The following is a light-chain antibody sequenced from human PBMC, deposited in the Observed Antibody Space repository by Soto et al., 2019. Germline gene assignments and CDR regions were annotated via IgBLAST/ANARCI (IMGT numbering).Light chain of an antibody. CDR2: VNSDGSH. CDR1: SGHNNYA. CDR3: QTWGTGTDWV. J-gene: IGLJ3*02. Sequence: QPVLTQSPSASASLGASVKLTCALSSGHNNYAIAWHQQQPEKGPRYLMMVNSDGSHRRGDGIPDRFSGSSSGAERSLTISSLQSEDEADYYCQTWGTGTDWVFGGGTQLTVL. V-gene: IGLV4-69*01.